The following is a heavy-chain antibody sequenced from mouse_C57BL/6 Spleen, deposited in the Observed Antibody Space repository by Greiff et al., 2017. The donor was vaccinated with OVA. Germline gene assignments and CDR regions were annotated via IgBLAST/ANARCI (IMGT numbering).Heavy chain of an antibody. J-gene: IGHJ4*01. CDR1: GFTFSSYA. CDR2: ISSGGDYI. D-gene: IGHD4-1*01. Sequence: EVKLVESGEGLVKPGGSLKLSCAASGFTFSSYAMSWVRQTPEKRLEWVAYISSGGDYIYYADTVKGRFTISRDNARNTLYLQMSSLKSEDTAMYYCTRLTGSYAMDYWGQGTSVTVSS. V-gene: IGHV5-9-1*02. CDR3: TRLTGSYAMDY.